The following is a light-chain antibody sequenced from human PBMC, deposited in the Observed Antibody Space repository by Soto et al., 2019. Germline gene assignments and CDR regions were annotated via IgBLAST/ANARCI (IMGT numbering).Light chain of an antibody. V-gene: IGKV1-5*03. Sequence: DIQMTQSPATLSASVGDRVTITCRASQSIDIWLAWYQQKPGKAPNLLIYKASTVDSGVPSRFSGSGSGTEFTLIISGLQPDDFATYYCQQYNSYQRTFGQGTKVEIK. CDR2: KAS. CDR3: QQYNSYQRT. J-gene: IGKJ1*01. CDR1: QSIDIW.